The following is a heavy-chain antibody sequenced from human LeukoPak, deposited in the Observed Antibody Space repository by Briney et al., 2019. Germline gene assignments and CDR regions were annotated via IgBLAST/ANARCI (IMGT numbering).Heavy chain of an antibody. CDR1: GFTFSSYA. D-gene: IGHD2-15*01. J-gene: IGHJ4*02. CDR2: ISYDGSNK. CDR3: AREGLRRFDY. V-gene: IGHV3-30*04. Sequence: PGGSLRLSCAASGFTFSSYAMHWVRQAPGKGLEWVAVISYDGSNKYYADSVKGRFTISRDNSKNTLYLQMNSLRAEDTAVYYCAREGLRRFDYWGQGTLATVSS.